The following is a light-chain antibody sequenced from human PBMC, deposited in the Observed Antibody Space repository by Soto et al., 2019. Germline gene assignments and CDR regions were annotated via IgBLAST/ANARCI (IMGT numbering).Light chain of an antibody. CDR3: QQYNNWPRT. J-gene: IGKJ1*01. V-gene: IGKV3-15*01. CDR2: GAS. Sequence: AKTPVTLPVSQGKRPPLPCRASQRVKINLEWYQQKPGKAPRLPIYGASTRATGIPARFSGSGSGTEFTLTISSLQSEDFGVYYCQQYNNWPRTFGQGTKVDIK. CDR1: QRVKIN.